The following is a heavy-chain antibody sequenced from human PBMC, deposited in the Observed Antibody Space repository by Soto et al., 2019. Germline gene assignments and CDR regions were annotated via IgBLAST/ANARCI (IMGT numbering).Heavy chain of an antibody. V-gene: IGHV4-59*01. J-gene: IGHJ4*02. D-gene: IGHD3-22*01. CDR2: FYSSGSP. CDR3: AREFYYDSSGTGFDS. CDR1: GGSLSGYY. Sequence: SETLSLTCTVSGGSLSGYYWSWIRQPPGKGLEWIGDFYSSGSPHHNPSLKNRVSISEDRSKNEFSLKLSSVTAADTAIYYCAREFYYDSSGTGFDSWGQGTLVTVSS.